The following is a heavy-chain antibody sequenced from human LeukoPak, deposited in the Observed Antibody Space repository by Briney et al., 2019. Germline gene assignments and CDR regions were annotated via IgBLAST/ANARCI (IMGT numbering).Heavy chain of an antibody. Sequence: ASVKVSCKASGYSFTGYHMHWVRQAPGQGLEWMGWINPNSGCANYAQKFQGRVTMTRDTSISTAYMELSRLRSDDTAVYYCAVGGTGYNTFDYWSQGTLVTVSS. J-gene: IGHJ4*02. CDR2: INPNSGCA. CDR1: GYSFTGYH. D-gene: IGHD3/OR15-3a*01. V-gene: IGHV1-2*02. CDR3: AVGGTGYNTFDY.